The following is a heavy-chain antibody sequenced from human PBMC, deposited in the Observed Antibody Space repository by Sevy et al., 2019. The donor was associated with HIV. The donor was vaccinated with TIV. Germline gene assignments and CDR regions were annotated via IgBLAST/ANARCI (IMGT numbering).Heavy chain of an antibody. CDR2: INTDGESI. V-gene: IGHV3-74*01. Sequence: GGSLRLSCAASGFTFSNYWMHWVRQAPGKGLVWVSHINTDGESIRYADSVKGRFTISRDNAKNTLYLQVNSLRAEDKAVYYCARGTRGTFGNWGQGTLVTVSS. CDR3: ARGTRGTFGN. CDR1: GFTFSNYW. D-gene: IGHD1-26*01. J-gene: IGHJ4*02.